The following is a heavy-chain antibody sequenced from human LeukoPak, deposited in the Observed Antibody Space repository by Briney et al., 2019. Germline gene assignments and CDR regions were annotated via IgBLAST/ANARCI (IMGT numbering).Heavy chain of an antibody. Sequence: SETLSLTCTDSGESISSYYWSWIRQPPGKGPEWIGYIYYSGSTNYNPSLKSRVTISVDTSKNQFSLKLSSVTAADTAVYYCARRVRFDYWGQGTLVTVSS. D-gene: IGHD1-1*01. J-gene: IGHJ4*02. V-gene: IGHV4-59*01. CDR3: ARRVRFDY. CDR1: GESISSYY. CDR2: IYYSGST.